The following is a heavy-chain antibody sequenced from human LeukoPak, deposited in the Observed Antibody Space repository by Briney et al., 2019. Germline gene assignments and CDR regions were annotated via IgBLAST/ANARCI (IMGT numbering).Heavy chain of an antibody. D-gene: IGHD3-22*01. V-gene: IGHV3-48*01. CDR1: GFNFSGYS. J-gene: IGHJ3*01. Sequence: GGSLRLSCAASGFNFSGYSMNWVRQSPGRGLEWLSYISASSGSIFYVDSVKGRFTISRDTAKKSVYLQMNSPRAEDTAVYYCVREAQAFYFDSSGSAFDVWGQGTMVTISS. CDR2: ISASSGSI. CDR3: VREAQAFYFDSSGSAFDV.